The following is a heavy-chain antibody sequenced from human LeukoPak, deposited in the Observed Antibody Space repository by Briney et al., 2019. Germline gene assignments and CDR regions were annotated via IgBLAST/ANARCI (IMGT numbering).Heavy chain of an antibody. D-gene: IGHD3-16*01. CDR3: ARDGGAGAFDI. CDR2: IWYDGSNK. CDR1: GFTFSSYG. J-gene: IGHJ3*02. Sequence: GGSLRLSCAASGFTFSSYGMHWVRQAPGKGLEWVAVIWYDGSNKYYADSVKGRFTISRDNSKNTLYLQMNSLRAEDTAVYYCARDGGAGAFDIWGQGTMVTVSS. V-gene: IGHV3-33*01.